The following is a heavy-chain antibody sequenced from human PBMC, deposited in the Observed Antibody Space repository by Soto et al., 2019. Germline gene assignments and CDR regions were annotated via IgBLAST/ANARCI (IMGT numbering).Heavy chain of an antibody. J-gene: IGHJ4*02. CDR2: INIGDGYT. CDR3: ARDIEYSRSPVRPDY. CDR1: GYTFTNYA. Sequence: ASVKVSCKASGYTFTNYALHWVRQAPGQRLEWMGWINIGDGYTKYAQHFQGRVTIIGDTFAGTAYMELSSLRSEDTAVYCCARDIEYSRSPVRPDYWGQGTLVTVSS. V-gene: IGHV1-3*04. D-gene: IGHD6-6*01.